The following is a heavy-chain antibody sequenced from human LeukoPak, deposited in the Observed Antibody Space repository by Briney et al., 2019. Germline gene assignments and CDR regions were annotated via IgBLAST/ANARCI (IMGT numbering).Heavy chain of an antibody. Sequence: SSQTLSLTCTVSGGSISSGGYYWSWIRQHPGKGLEWIGYIYYSGSTNYNPSLKSRVTISVDTSKNQFSLKLSSVTAADTAVYYCARHRSVGSGYPKYGMDVWGQGTTVTVSS. D-gene: IGHD5-12*01. CDR3: ARHRSVGSGYPKYGMDV. V-gene: IGHV4-31*03. CDR1: GGSISSGGYY. J-gene: IGHJ6*02. CDR2: IYYSGST.